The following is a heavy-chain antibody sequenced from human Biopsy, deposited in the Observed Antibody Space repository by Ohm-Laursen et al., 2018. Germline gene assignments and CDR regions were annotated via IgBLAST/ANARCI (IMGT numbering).Heavy chain of an antibody. V-gene: IGHV3-9*01. CDR1: GFKFDDYA. CDR2: ISWNSVGI. Sequence: SLRLSCAAAGFKFDDYAMHWVRQAPGKGLEWVSGISWNSVGIGYADSVKGRFTISRDNAKNFLYLEMDNLRPEDTALYYCAKIHCSGGSCYPNAFDMWGHGTRVTVS. CDR3: AKIHCSGGSCYPNAFDM. D-gene: IGHD2-15*01. J-gene: IGHJ3*02.